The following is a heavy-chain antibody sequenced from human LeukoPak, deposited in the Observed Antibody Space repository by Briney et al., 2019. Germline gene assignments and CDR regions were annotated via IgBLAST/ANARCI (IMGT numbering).Heavy chain of an antibody. J-gene: IGHJ4*02. V-gene: IGHV1-69*04. CDR3: ARGASIAARRTSHYFDY. D-gene: IGHD6-6*01. CDR1: GGTFSSYA. Sequence: SVKVSCKASGGTFSSYAISWVRQAPGQGLEWMGRIIPILGIANYAQKFQGRVTITADKSPSTAYLELSSLRSEDTAVYYCARGASIAARRTSHYFDYWGQGTLVTVSS. CDR2: IIPILGIA.